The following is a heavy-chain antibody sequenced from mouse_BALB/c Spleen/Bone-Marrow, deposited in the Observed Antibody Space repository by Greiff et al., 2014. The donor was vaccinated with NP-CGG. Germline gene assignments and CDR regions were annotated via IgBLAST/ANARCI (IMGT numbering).Heavy chain of an antibody. D-gene: IGHD4-1*01. Sequence: QVHVKQSGAELAKPGASVKMSCKASGYTSTSYWMHWVKQRPGQGLEWIGYINPSTGYTEYNQKFKDKATLTADKSSSTAYMQLSSLTSEDSAVYYCARGGNWDGFAYWGQGTLVTVSA. CDR3: ARGGNWDGFAY. J-gene: IGHJ3*01. CDR2: INPSTGYT. CDR1: GYTSTSYW. V-gene: IGHV1-7*01.